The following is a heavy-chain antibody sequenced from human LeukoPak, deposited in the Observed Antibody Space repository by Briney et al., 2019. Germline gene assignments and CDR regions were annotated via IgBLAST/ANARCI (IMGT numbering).Heavy chain of an antibody. Sequence: GGSLRLSCAASGFTFSSYSMSWVRQAPGKGLEWVPAISGSGGSTYYADSEKGRFTISRDNSKHTLYLRMNSLRAEGTAVYYRAKRPIKAAVAGLGRWFAPGGERTLVTVSS. CDR1: GFTFSSYS. CDR3: AKRPIKAAVAGLGRWFAP. J-gene: IGHJ5*02. V-gene: IGHV3-23*01. CDR2: ISGSGGST. D-gene: IGHD6-19*01.